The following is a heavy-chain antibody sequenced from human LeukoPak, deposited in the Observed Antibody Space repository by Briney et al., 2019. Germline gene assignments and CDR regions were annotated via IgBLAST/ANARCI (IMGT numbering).Heavy chain of an antibody. V-gene: IGHV4-34*01. D-gene: IGHD6-13*01. CDR1: GGSFSGYY. CDR2: INHSGST. J-gene: IGHJ2*01. CDR3: ARKGIAAAGRPRTGYFDL. Sequence: SETLSLTCAVYGGSFSGYYWSWIRQPPGKGLEWIGEINHSGSTNYNPSLKSRVTISVDTSKNQFSLKLGSVTAADTAVYYCARKGIAAAGRPRTGYFDLWGRGTLVTVSS.